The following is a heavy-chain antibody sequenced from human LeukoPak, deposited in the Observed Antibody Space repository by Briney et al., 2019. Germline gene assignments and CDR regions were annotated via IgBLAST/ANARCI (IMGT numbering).Heavy chain of an antibody. Sequence: SGPTLVNPTQTLTLTCTFSGFSLSTSGVGVGWIRQPPGKALEWLALIYWDDDKRYRPSLKSRLTITKHTSKNQVVLTMTNMDPVDTATYYCAHIADIGNSGEVNYWGQGTLVTVSS. CDR1: GFSLSTSGVG. J-gene: IGHJ4*02. D-gene: IGHD3-10*01. V-gene: IGHV2-5*02. CDR2: IYWDDDK. CDR3: AHIADIGNSGEVNY.